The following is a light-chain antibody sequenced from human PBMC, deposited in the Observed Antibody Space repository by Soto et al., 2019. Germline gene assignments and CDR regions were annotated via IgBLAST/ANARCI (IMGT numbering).Light chain of an antibody. Sequence: DIVMTQSQDSLAVSLGERATINCKSSQSVLYSSNNKNYLAWYQQKPGQPPKLLIYWASTRESGDPDRFSGSGSGTDFSLTISSLQAEDVAVYYCQQYYSSPWTFGQGTKVEIK. CDR2: WAS. J-gene: IGKJ1*01. CDR3: QQYYSSPWT. V-gene: IGKV4-1*01. CDR1: QSVLYSSNNKNY.